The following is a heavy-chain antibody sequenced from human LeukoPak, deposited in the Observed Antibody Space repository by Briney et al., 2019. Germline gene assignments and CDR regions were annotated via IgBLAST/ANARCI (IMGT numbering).Heavy chain of an antibody. D-gene: IGHD4-17*01. CDR1: GFTFSSYG. Sequence: GRSLRLSCAASGFTFSSYGMHWVRQAPGKGLEWVAVISYDGSNKYYADSVKGRFTISRDNSKNTLYLQMNSLRAEDTAVYYCAKDPWTTVTPGDYFDYWGQGTLVTVSS. CDR3: AKDPWTTVTPGDYFDY. J-gene: IGHJ4*02. CDR2: ISYDGSNK. V-gene: IGHV3-30*18.